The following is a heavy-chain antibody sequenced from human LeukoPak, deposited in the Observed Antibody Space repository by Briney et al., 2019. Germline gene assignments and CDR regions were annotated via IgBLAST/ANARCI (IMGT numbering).Heavy chain of an antibody. CDR2: IRPSDGST. Sequence: GGSLRLSCAASGFIFKNYPMTWVRQAPGKGLEWVSAIRPSDGSTFYADSVMGRFTISRDSSKNTLYLQMNNLRVEDTALYYCAKLTSGWFEDFWGQGTLVSVSS. D-gene: IGHD6-19*01. CDR3: AKLTSGWFEDF. CDR1: GFIFKNYP. J-gene: IGHJ4*02. V-gene: IGHV3-23*01.